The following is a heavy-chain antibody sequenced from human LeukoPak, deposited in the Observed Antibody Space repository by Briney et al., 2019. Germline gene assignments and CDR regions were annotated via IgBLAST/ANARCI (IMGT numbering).Heavy chain of an antibody. J-gene: IGHJ4*02. CDR3: ARELPREVTLDY. Sequence: PGGSLRLSCAASGFTFISYEMQWVRQAPGKGLVWVSRINTDGSRTSYADSVKGRFTISRDNAKNTLYLQMNSLRAEDTGVYYCARELPREVTLDYWGQGTLVTVSS. CDR2: INTDGSRT. CDR1: GFTFISYE. D-gene: IGHD2-21*02. V-gene: IGHV3-74*01.